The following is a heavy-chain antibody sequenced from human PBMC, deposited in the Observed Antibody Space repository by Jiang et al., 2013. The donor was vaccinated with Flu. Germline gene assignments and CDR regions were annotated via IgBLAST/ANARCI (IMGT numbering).Heavy chain of an antibody. Sequence: LLKPSETLSLTCAVYGGSFSGYYWSWIRQPPGKGLEWIGEINHSGSTNYNPSLKSRVTISVDTSKNQFSLKLSSVTAADTAVYYCARSTKYYDYVWGSYPRQTPYNWFDPWGQGTLVTVSS. CDR2: INHSGST. CDR3: ARSTKYYDYVWGSYPRQTPYNWFDP. J-gene: IGHJ5*02. D-gene: IGHD3-16*01. V-gene: IGHV4-34*01. CDR1: GGSFSGYY.